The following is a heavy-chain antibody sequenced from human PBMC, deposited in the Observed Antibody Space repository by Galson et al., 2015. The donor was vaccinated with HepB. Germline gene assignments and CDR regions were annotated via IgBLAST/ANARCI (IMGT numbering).Heavy chain of an antibody. CDR2: IYYSGST. Sequence: SETLSLTCTVSGGSISSSSYYWGWIRQPPGKGLEWIGSIYYSGSTYYNPSLKSRVTISVDTSKNQFSLKLSSVTAADTAVYYCARDIATGWFDPWGQGTLVTVS. CDR3: ARDIATGWFDP. CDR1: GGSISSSSYY. D-gene: IGHD2-21*01. V-gene: IGHV4-39*07. J-gene: IGHJ5*02.